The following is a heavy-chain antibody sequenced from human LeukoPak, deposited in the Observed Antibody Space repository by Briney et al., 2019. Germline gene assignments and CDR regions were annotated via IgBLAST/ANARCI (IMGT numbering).Heavy chain of an antibody. Sequence: SQTLSLTCTVSGGSISSSSYYWGWIRQPPGKGLEGIGSIYYSGSTYYNPSLKSRVTISVDTSKNQFSLKLSSVTAADTAVYYCARLRATLVPAASLIDYWGQGTLVTVSS. CDR1: GGSISSSSYY. CDR3: ARLRATLVPAASLIDY. V-gene: IGHV4-39*01. J-gene: IGHJ4*02. CDR2: IYYSGST. D-gene: IGHD2-2*01.